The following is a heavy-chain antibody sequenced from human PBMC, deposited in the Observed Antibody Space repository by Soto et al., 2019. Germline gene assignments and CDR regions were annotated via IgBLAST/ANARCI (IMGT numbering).Heavy chain of an antibody. CDR3: ARPHVSYCSSTSCYDY. D-gene: IGHD2-2*01. V-gene: IGHV5-51*01. CDR2: IYPGDSDT. J-gene: IGHJ4*02. Sequence: GESLKISCKGSGYSFTRYWIGWVRQMPGKGLEWMGIIYPGDSDTRYSPSFQGQVTISADKSISTAYLQWSSLKASDTAMYYCARPHVSYCSSTSCYDYWGQGTLVTVSS. CDR1: GYSFTRYW.